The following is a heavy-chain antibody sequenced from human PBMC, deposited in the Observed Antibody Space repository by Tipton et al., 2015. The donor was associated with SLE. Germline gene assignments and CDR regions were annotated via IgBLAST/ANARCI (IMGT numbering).Heavy chain of an antibody. CDR1: GFTFSSYA. CDR2: ISYDGSNK. CDR3: AKGYCSSTSCYTDYYYGMDV. Sequence: SLRLSCAASGFTFSSYAMHWVRQAPGKGLEWVAVISYDGSNKYYADSVKGRFTISRDNSKNTLYLQMNSLRAEDTAVYYCAKGYCSSTSCYTDYYYGMDVWGQGTTVTVSS. J-gene: IGHJ6*02. D-gene: IGHD2-2*02. V-gene: IGHV3-30-3*01.